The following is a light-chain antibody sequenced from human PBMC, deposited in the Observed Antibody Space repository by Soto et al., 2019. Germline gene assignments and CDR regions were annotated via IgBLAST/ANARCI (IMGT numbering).Light chain of an antibody. Sequence: DIQMTQSPSSLSASVGDRVTITCRASQGITDYLAWYQQKPGQVPNLLIYAASTLQSGVPSRFSGSGSGTDFTLTITGLQPEDVATYYCQNYNSAPWTFGRGTKVEIK. J-gene: IGKJ1*01. CDR1: QGITDY. V-gene: IGKV1-27*01. CDR2: AAS. CDR3: QNYNSAPWT.